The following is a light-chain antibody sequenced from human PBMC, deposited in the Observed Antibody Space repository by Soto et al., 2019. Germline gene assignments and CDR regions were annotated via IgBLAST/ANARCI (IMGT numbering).Light chain of an antibody. V-gene: IGKV1-33*01. CDR2: DAS. Sequence: DIQMTQSPSSLSASVGDRVTITCQASHDIRKYLYWYQQKPGKAARLLIYDASNMEKGVPSRFTGSASGTEFTFTISILHPGAVATYYCQHSYSTHRTLGQGGKVDIK. CDR3: QHSYSTHRT. J-gene: IGKJ1*01. CDR1: HDIRKY.